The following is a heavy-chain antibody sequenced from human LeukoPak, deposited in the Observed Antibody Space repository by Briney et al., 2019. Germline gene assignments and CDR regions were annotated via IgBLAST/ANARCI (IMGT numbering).Heavy chain of an antibody. Sequence: GGSLRLSCAASGFTFSSYWMSWVRQAPGKGLEWVANIKHDGSEEYYVDSVKGRFTISRDNARDSLYPQMNSLRAEDTAVYYCARGDYYGSGSYYWGQGTLVTVSS. J-gene: IGHJ4*02. V-gene: IGHV3-7*01. CDR1: GFTFSSYW. CDR2: IKHDGSEE. CDR3: ARGDYYGSGSYY. D-gene: IGHD3-10*01.